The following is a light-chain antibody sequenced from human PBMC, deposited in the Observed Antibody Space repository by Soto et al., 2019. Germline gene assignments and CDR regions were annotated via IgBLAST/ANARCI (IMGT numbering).Light chain of an antibody. Sequence: DIQMTQSPSTLCASVGDRVTIPCRASQSISSWLAWYQQKPGKAPKLLIYDASSLESGVPSRFSGSGSGTEFTLTISSLQPDDFATYYCQQYNSYSGTFGQGTKVDIK. CDR2: DAS. J-gene: IGKJ1*01. V-gene: IGKV1-5*01. CDR1: QSISSW. CDR3: QQYNSYSGT.